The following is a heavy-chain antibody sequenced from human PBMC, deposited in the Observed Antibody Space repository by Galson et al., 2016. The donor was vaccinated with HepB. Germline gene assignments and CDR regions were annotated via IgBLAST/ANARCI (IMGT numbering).Heavy chain of an antibody. CDR2: IVVGSGDT. CDR1: GVTFTSSA. V-gene: IGHV1-58*01. CDR3: ATDSGSFSPLWD. D-gene: IGHD1-26*01. Sequence: SVKVSCKASGVTFTSSAVQWVRQARGQRLEWIGWIVVGSGDTNYAQKLQERLTITRDKSTSTAYMELSSLRSEDTAVYYCATDSGSFSPLWDWGQGTLVTVSS. J-gene: IGHJ4*02.